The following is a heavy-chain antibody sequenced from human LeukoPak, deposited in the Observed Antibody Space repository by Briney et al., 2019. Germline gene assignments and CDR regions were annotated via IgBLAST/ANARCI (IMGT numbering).Heavy chain of an antibody. V-gene: IGHV3-74*01. J-gene: IGHJ4*02. D-gene: IGHD7-27*01. Sequence: GGSLRLSCAASGFTFSSYWMHWVRQVPGKGLVWVARINPGGSSITYADSVKGRFTISRDNSKNTLYLQMNSLRAEDTAVYYCARVQTGAFDYWGQGTLVTVSS. CDR1: GFTFSSYW. CDR3: ARVQTGAFDY. CDR2: INPGGSSI.